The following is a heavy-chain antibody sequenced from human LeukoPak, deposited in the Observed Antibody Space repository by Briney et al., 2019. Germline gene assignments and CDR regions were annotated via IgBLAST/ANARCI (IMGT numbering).Heavy chain of an antibody. D-gene: IGHD3-9*01. V-gene: IGHV4-4*07. CDR3: AREYDILTGLIDY. Sequence: PSETLSLTCTVSGGSIGSYYWSWIRQPAGKGLEWIGRIYTSGSTNYNPSLKSRVTISVDTSKNQFSLKLSSVTAADTAVYYCAREYDILTGLIDYWGQGTLVTVSS. CDR2: IYTSGST. CDR1: GGSIGSYY. J-gene: IGHJ4*02.